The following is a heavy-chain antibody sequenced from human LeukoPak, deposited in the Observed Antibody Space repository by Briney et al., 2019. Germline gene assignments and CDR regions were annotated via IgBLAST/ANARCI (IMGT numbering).Heavy chain of an antibody. D-gene: IGHD6-13*01. Sequence: ASVKVSCKASGYTFTGYYMHWVRQAPGQGLEWMGWINPNSGGTNYAQKFQGWVTMTRDTSISTAYMELGRLRSDDTAVYYCARARGPIAAAGTCYDYWGQGTLVTVSS. CDR1: GYTFTGYY. V-gene: IGHV1-2*04. CDR3: ARARGPIAAAGTCYDY. CDR2: INPNSGGT. J-gene: IGHJ4*02.